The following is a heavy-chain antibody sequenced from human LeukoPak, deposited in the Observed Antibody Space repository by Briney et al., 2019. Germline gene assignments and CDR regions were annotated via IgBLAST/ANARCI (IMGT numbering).Heavy chain of an antibody. J-gene: IGHJ4*02. CDR3: ARDYTFIGRYCSSTSCYADDY. V-gene: IGHV4-39*02. Sequence: SETLSLTCTVSGGSIGSSSYYWGWIRQPPGKGLEWIGSIYYSGSTYYNPSLKSRVTISVDTSKNQFSLKLSSVTAADTAVYYCARDYTFIGRYCSSTSCYADDYWGQGTLVTVSS. CDR2: IYYSGST. D-gene: IGHD2-2*01. CDR1: GGSIGSSSYY.